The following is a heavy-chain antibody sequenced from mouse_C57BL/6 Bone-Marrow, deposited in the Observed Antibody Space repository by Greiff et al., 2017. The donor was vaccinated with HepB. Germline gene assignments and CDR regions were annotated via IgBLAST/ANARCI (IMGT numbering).Heavy chain of an antibody. Sequence: QVQLQQSGAELVRPGASVKLSCKASGYTFTDYYINWVKQRPGQGLEWIARIYPGSGNTYYNEKFKGKATLTAEKSSSTAYMQLSSLTSEDSAVYFCARTTVVENYFDYWGQGTTLTVSS. CDR1: GYTFTDYY. CDR2: IYPGSGNT. V-gene: IGHV1-76*01. CDR3: ARTTVVENYFDY. D-gene: IGHD1-1*01. J-gene: IGHJ2*01.